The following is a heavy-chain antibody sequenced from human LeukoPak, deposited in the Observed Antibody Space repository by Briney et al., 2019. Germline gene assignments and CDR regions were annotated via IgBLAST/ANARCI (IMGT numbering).Heavy chain of an antibody. CDR1: GFTFSDYY. CDR2: ISGSGGST. V-gene: IGHV3-23*01. CDR3: AKNLNPFDY. Sequence: GGSLRLSCAASGFTFSDYYMSWVRQAPGKGLEWVSGISGSGGSTYYADSVKGRFTISRDNSKNTLYLQMNGLRAEDTAVYYCAKNLNPFDYWGQGTLVTVSS. J-gene: IGHJ4*02.